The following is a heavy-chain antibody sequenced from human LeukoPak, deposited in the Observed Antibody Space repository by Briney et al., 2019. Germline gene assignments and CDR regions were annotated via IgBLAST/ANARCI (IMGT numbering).Heavy chain of an antibody. D-gene: IGHD5-12*01. CDR3: ARDYILGYSGYDRYLYYGMDV. Sequence: ASVKVSCKASGYTFTSYGISWVRQAPGQGLEWMGWISAYNGNTNYAQKLQGRVTMTTDTSTSTAYMELRSLRSDDTAVYYCARDYILGYSGYDRYLYYGMDVWGQGTTVTVSS. CDR1: GYTFTSYG. CDR2: ISAYNGNT. J-gene: IGHJ6*02. V-gene: IGHV1-18*01.